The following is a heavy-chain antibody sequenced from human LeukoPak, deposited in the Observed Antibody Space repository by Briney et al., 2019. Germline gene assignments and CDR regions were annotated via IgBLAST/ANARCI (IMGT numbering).Heavy chain of an antibody. J-gene: IGHJ4*02. CDR2: IRYDGSNK. CDR3: VTMGGNPADY. CDR1: GFTFSSYG. Sequence: GGSLRLSCAASGFTFSSYGMHWVRQAPGKGLEWVAFIRYDGSNKYYADSVRGRFTIFRDNSKNTLYLQMNSLRAEDTAVYYCVTMGGNPADYWGQGTLVTVSS. D-gene: IGHD4-23*01. V-gene: IGHV3-30*02.